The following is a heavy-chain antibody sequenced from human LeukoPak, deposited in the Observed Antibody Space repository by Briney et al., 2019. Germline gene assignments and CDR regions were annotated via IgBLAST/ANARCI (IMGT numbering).Heavy chain of an antibody. J-gene: IGHJ5*02. D-gene: IGHD3-22*01. V-gene: IGHV4-39*07. Sequence: SETLSLTCTVSGGSISSSSYYWGWIRQPPGKGLEWIGSIYYSGSTYYNPSLKSRVTISVETSKNQFSLKLSSVTAADTAVYYCARGVVVVITDWFDPWGQGTLVTVSS. CDR2: IYYSGST. CDR1: GGSISSSSYY. CDR3: ARGVVVVITDWFDP.